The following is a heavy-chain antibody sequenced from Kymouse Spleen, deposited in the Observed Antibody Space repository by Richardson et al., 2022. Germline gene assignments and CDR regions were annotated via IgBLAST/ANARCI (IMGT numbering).Heavy chain of an antibody. D-gene: IGHD6-19*01. V-gene: IGHV3-9*01. CDR1: GFTFDDYA. CDR3: AKDMGIAVAGPYYYYGMDV. CDR2: ISWNSGSI. J-gene: IGHJ6*02. Sequence: EVQLVESGGGLVQPGRSLRLSCAASGFTFDDYAMHWVRQAPGKGLEWVSGISWNSGSIGYADSVKGRFTISRDNAKNSLYLQMNSLRAEDTALYYCAKDMGIAVAGPYYYYGMDVWGQGTTVTVSS.